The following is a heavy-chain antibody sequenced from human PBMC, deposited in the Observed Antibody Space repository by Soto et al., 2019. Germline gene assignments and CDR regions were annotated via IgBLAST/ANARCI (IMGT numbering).Heavy chain of an antibody. V-gene: IGHV3-33*01. Sequence: GGSLRLSCAASGFTFSSYGMHWVRQAPGKGLEWVAVIWYDGSNKYYADSVKGRFTISRDNSKNTLYLQMNSLRAEDTAVYYCAREGSLAAAGTFVDYYYGMDVWGQGTTVTVSS. D-gene: IGHD6-13*01. CDR3: AREGSLAAAGTFVDYYYGMDV. J-gene: IGHJ6*02. CDR1: GFTFSSYG. CDR2: IWYDGSNK.